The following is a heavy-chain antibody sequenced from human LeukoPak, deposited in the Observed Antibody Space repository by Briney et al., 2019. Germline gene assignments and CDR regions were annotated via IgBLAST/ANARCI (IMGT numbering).Heavy chain of an antibody. CDR2: IRSKANSYAT. V-gene: IGHV3-73*01. CDR1: GFIFSGSA. D-gene: IGHD2-2*02. Sequence: GGSLRLSCAASGFIFSGSAMHWVRQASGKGLEWVGRIRSKANSYATAYAASVKGRFTISRDDSKNTAYLQMNSLKTEDTAVYYCTREYCSSTSCYNYWGQGTLVTVSS. CDR3: TREYCSSTSCYNY. J-gene: IGHJ4*02.